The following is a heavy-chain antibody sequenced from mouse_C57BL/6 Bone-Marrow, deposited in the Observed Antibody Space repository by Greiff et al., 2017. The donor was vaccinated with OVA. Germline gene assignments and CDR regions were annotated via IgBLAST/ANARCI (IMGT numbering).Heavy chain of an antibody. D-gene: IGHD2-1*01. Sequence: QVQLKESGAELARPGASVKLSCKASGYTFTSYGISWVKQRTGQGLEWIGEIYPRSGNTYYNEKFKGKATLTADKSSSTAYMELRSLTSEDSAVYFCARDDYYGNFYFDYWGQGTTLTVSS. V-gene: IGHV1-81*01. CDR2: IYPRSGNT. J-gene: IGHJ2*01. CDR3: ARDDYYGNFYFDY. CDR1: GYTFTSYG.